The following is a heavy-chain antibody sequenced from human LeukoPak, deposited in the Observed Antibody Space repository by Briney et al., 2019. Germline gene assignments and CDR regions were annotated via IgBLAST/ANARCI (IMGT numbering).Heavy chain of an antibody. V-gene: IGHV3-23*01. J-gene: IGHJ3*02. CDR2: ISGSGGST. CDR1: GFIFSSYA. CDR3: ARQTHDYGDQRAFDI. Sequence: GGSLRLSCAASGFIFSSYAMSWVRQAPGQGLEWVSAISGSGGSTYYADSVKGRFTISRDNSKNTLYLQMNSLRAEDTAVYYCARQTHDYGDQRAFDIWGQGTMVTVSS. D-gene: IGHD4-17*01.